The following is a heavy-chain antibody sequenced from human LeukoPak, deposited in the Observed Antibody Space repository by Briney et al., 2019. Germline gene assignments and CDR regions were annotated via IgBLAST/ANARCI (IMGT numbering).Heavy chain of an antibody. V-gene: IGHV4-61*01. D-gene: IGHD1-26*01. Sequence: SETLSLTCTVSGGSISSSSYYWSWVRQPPGKGLEWIGYIYYSGSTNYNPSLKSRVTISVDTSKNQFSLKLSSVTAAGTAVYYCAREEGGWFDPWGQGTLVTVSS. CDR1: GGSISSSSYY. CDR3: AREEGGWFDP. CDR2: IYYSGST. J-gene: IGHJ5*02.